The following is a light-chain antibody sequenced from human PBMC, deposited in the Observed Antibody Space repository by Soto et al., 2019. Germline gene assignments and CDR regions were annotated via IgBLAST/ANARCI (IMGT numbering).Light chain of an antibody. CDR2: GAS. CDR3: QQYYDSPRT. J-gene: IGKJ1*01. Sequence: EIVLTQSPGTLSLSPGERATLSCRASQSVSSSYLAWYQQKPGQAPRLLIYGASSRATGIPDRFSGSGSGTDFTLTISCLQSEDFATYYCQQYYDSPRTFGQGTKVDIK. CDR1: QSVSSSY. V-gene: IGKV3-20*01.